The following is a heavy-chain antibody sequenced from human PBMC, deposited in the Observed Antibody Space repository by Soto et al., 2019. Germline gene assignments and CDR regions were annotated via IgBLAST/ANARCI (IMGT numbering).Heavy chain of an antibody. CDR3: AKPHYYDSSGSPFDH. CDR2: ITSDGDST. Sequence: PGGSLRLSCAASGFSFDYTMHWVRQAPGKGLEWVSLITSDGDSTYYADSVKGRFTISRDNRKNALYLQMSSLRTEDAAMYYCAKPHYYDSSGSPFDHWGHGTLVTVS. D-gene: IGHD3-22*01. V-gene: IGHV3-43*01. J-gene: IGHJ4*01. CDR1: GFSFDYT.